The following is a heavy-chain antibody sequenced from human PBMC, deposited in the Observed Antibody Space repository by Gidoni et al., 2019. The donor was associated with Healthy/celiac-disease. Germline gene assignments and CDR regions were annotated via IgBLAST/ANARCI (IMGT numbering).Heavy chain of an antibody. J-gene: IGHJ6*03. D-gene: IGHD1-1*01. Sequence: EVQLVQSGAEVKKPGESLKISCTGSGYRFTGYWIGWVRQMPGKGLEWMGIIYPGDSDTRYSPSFQGQVTISADKSISTAYLQWSSLKASDTAMYYCASQERRREQPYYYYYYMDVWGKGTTVTVSS. CDR3: ASQERRREQPYYYYYYMDV. V-gene: IGHV5-51*01. CDR2: IYPGDSDT. CDR1: GYRFTGYW.